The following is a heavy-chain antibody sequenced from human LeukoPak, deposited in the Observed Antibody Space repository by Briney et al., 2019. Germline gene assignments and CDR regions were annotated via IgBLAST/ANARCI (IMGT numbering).Heavy chain of an antibody. CDR2: ISYSGGST. CDR1: GLTSGIYA. CDR3: AKGSY. J-gene: IGHJ4*02. V-gene: IGHV3-23*01. Sequence: GGSLRLSCAASGLTSGIYAMSWVRQAPGKGLEWVSGISYSGGSTYYADSVKGRFTISRDNSKNTLYLQMNSLRAEDTAIYYCAKGSYWGQGTLVTVSS.